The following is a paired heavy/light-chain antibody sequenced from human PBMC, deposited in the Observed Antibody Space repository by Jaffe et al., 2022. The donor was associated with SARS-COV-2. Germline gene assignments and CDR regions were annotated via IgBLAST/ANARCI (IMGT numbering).Heavy chain of an antibody. Sequence: QLQLQESGPGLVKPSETLSLSCTISGGSINSSNYYWGWIRQPPGKGLQWIGSIFYTGSTYYHPSLESRVSISADTSKTQFSLTLISVTAADTAVYYCARHVVISAAAADFWGQGTLVTVSS. J-gene: IGHJ4*02. CDR1: GGSINSSNYY. V-gene: IGHV4-39*01. CDR3: ARHVVISAAAADF. D-gene: IGHD6-25*01. CDR2: IFYTGST.
Light chain of an antibody. CDR1: KLGDKY. Sequence: SYELTQPPSVSVSPGQTASISCSGNKLGDKYASWYQQKPGQSPVLVIYQDNRRPAGVPERFSGSNSGDTATLTISGTQAVDEADYYCQTWDSRAVVFGGGTKVTVL. CDR3: QTWDSRAVV. CDR2: QDN. J-gene: IGLJ2*01. V-gene: IGLV3-1*01.